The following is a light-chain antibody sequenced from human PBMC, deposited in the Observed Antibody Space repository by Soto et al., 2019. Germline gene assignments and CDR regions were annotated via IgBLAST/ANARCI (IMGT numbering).Light chain of an antibody. V-gene: IGKV1-39*01. Sequence: DIQMTQSPSSLSASVGDRVNITCRASQSIATSLNWYQQRSRKAPNLLIYSASRLQSGVPSRFGGSGSGTDFTLTISFLQPEDFADYYCQQSYTYPRTFGQGTKLDIK. CDR3: QQSYTYPRT. J-gene: IGKJ2*01. CDR1: QSIATS. CDR2: SAS.